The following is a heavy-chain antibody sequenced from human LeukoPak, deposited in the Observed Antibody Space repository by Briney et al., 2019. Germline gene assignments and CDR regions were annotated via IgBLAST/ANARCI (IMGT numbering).Heavy chain of an antibody. CDR1: GGTFSSYV. CDR2: IIPIFGTA. Sequence: SVKVSCKASGGTFSSYVINWVRQAPGQGLEWMGGIIPIFGTANYAQKFQGRVTITADKSTSTAYMELSSLRSEDTAVYYCARGNYYGSGSSLNYYMDVWGKGTTVTISS. D-gene: IGHD3-10*01. J-gene: IGHJ6*03. V-gene: IGHV1-69*06. CDR3: ARGNYYGSGSSLNYYMDV.